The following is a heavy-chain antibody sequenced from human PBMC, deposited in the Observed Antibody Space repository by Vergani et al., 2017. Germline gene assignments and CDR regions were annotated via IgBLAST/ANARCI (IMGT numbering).Heavy chain of an antibody. CDR3: ARGALWCLRQIHS. V-gene: IGHV4-59*01. CDR2: IDDSGDT. D-gene: IGHD2-21*01. CDR1: GDSMNTYY. J-gene: IGHJ4*02. Sequence: QVQLQESGPGLVKPSETLSLTCSVSGDSMNTYYWTWIRQPPGKGLEWIGYIDDSGDTKYNPSLKSRVTMSLYTSKNQFSLNLYSVTAADTAVDCCARGALWCLRQIHSWGRGTLVTVSS.